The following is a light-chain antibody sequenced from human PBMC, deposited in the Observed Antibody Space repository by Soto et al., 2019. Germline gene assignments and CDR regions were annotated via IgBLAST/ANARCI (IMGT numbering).Light chain of an antibody. CDR3: RSYTSSSTHVG. CDR2: DVS. Sequence: QSALTQPASVSGSPGQSITISCTGTSSDVGGYNYVSWYQQHPGKAPKLMIYDVSNRPSGVSNRFSGSKSGNTAARTISGLQAYDEADYYCRSYTSSSTHVGFGGRTNLTVL. CDR1: SSDVGGYNY. J-gene: IGLJ2*01. V-gene: IGLV2-14*01.